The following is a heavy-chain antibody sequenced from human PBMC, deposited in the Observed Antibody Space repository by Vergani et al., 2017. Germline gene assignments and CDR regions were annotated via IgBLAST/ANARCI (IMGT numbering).Heavy chain of an antibody. D-gene: IGHD3-3*01. CDR2: ISSSSSTI. CDR1: GFTFSSYS. CDR3: ARGQRYYDANTRPNYYMDV. Sequence: EVQLVESGGGLVQPGGSLRLSCAASGFTFSSYSMNWVRQAPGKGLEWVSYISSSSSTIYYADSVKGRFTISRDNAKNSLYLQMNSLRAEDTAVYYCARGQRYYDANTRPNYYMDVWGKGTTVSVSS. V-gene: IGHV3-48*01. J-gene: IGHJ6*03.